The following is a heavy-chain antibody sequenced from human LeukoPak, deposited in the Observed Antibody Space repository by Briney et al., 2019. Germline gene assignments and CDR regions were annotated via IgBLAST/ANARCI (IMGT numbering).Heavy chain of an antibody. CDR1: GFTLSSYA. CDR2: INHSGST. Sequence: GSLRLSCAASGFTLSSYAMSWIRQPPGKGLEWIGEINHSGSTNYNPSLKSRVTISVDTSKNQFSLKLSSVTAADTAVYYCARGEDYGDYSFDYWGQGTLVTVSS. J-gene: IGHJ4*02. D-gene: IGHD4-17*01. CDR3: ARGEDYGDYSFDY. V-gene: IGHV4-34*01.